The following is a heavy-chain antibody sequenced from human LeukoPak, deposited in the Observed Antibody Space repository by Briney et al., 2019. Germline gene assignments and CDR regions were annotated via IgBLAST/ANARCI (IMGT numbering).Heavy chain of an antibody. CDR1: GYTFTSYD. CDR2: MNPNSGNT. CDR3: ARDYCSSTSCLFDY. D-gene: IGHD2-2*01. J-gene: IGHJ4*02. Sequence: ASVKVSCKASGYTFTSYDINWVRQATGQGLEWMGWMNPNSGNTGYAQKFQGRVTMTRDTSISTAYMELSRLTSDDTAVYYCARDYCSSTSCLFDYWGQGTLVTVSS. V-gene: IGHV1-8*01.